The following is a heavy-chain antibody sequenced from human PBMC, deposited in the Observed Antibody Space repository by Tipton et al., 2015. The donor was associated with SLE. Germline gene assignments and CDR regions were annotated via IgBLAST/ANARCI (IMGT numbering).Heavy chain of an antibody. CDR3: ARSPVDTAMALGY. CDR1: GGSISSHY. J-gene: IGHJ4*02. CDR2: IYYSGST. Sequence: TLSLTCTVSGGSISSHYWSWIRQPPGKGLEWIGYIYYSGSTNYNPSLKSRVTISVDTSKNQFSLKLSSVTAADTAAYYCARSPVDTAMALGYWGQGTLVTVSS. D-gene: IGHD5-18*01. V-gene: IGHV4-59*11.